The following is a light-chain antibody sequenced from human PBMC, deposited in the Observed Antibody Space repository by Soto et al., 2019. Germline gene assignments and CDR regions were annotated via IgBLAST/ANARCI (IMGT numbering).Light chain of an antibody. J-gene: IGLJ2*01. CDR2: EGS. Sequence: QSALTQPASVSGSPGQSITISCTGTSSDVGSYNLVSWYKQHPGKAPKLMIYEGSKRPSGVSNRFSGYKSGNTASLTISGLQAEDEADYYCCSYAGSSTVVFGGGTKLTLL. CDR1: SSDVGSYNL. CDR3: CSYAGSSTVV. V-gene: IGLV2-23*01.